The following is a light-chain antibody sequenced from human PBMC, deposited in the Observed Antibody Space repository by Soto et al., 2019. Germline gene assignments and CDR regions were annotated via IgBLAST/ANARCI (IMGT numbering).Light chain of an antibody. CDR2: DVN. CDR3: SSYTSSSTLV. J-gene: IGLJ2*01. Sequence: QSVLTQPASVSGPPGQSITISCTGTSSDVGGYNYVSWYQQHPGKAPKLMIYDVNNRPSGVSNRFSGSKSGNTASLTISGLQAEDEADYYCSSYTSSSTLVFGGGTKLTVL. V-gene: IGLV2-14*01. CDR1: SSDVGGYNY.